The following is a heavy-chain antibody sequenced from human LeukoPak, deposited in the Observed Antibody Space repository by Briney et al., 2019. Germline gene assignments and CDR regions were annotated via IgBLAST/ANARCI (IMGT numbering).Heavy chain of an antibody. V-gene: IGHV3-21*01. Sequence: TGGSLRLSCAASGFTFSSYSMNWVRQAPGKGLEWVSSISSSSSYIYYADSVKGRFTISRDNAKNSLYLQMNSLRVEDTAVYYCARVTVPPNAFDIWGQGTMVTVSS. CDR2: ISSSSSYI. CDR1: GFTFSSYS. J-gene: IGHJ3*02. D-gene: IGHD4-17*01. CDR3: ARVTVPPNAFDI.